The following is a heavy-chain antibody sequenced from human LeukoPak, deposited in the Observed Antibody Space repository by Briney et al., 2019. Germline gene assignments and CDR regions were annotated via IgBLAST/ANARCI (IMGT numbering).Heavy chain of an antibody. Sequence: SETLSLTCAVSGGSITSSSSYLDGIRQPPGKGLEWIGSIYYTGSISYNPSLTSRVTISVDTSNNQFSLKLSSVTAADTAVYYCARQFCSVGNCSSSPLGYWGQGTLVTVSS. CDR3: ARQFCSVGNCSSSPLGY. CDR1: GGSITSSSSY. CDR2: IYYTGSI. D-gene: IGHD2-15*01. V-gene: IGHV4-39*01. J-gene: IGHJ4*02.